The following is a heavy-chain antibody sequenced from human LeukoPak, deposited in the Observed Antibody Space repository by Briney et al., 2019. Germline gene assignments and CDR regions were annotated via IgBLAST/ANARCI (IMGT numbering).Heavy chain of an antibody. V-gene: IGHV3-74*01. Sequence: PGGSLRLSCAASGFTFSSYWMHWVRQAPGKGLVWVSRINSDGSSTSYADSVKGRFTISRDNAKNTLYLQMNSLRGEDTAVYYCAELGITMIGGVWGKGTTVTISS. D-gene: IGHD3-10*02. CDR1: GFTFSSYW. CDR2: INSDGSST. CDR3: AELGITMIGGV. J-gene: IGHJ6*04.